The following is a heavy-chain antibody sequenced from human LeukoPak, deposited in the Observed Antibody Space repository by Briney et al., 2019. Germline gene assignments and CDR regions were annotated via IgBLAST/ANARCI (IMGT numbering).Heavy chain of an antibody. CDR2: IIPIFGTA. D-gene: IGHD3-22*01. J-gene: IGHJ5*02. Sequence: PGASVKVSCKASGGTFSSYAISWVRQAPGQGLEWMGGIIPIFGTANYAQKFQGRVTITADESTSTAYMELSSLRSEDTAVYYCARAPPDSSGYYSNWFDPWGQGTLVTVSS. CDR3: ARAPPDSSGYYSNWFDP. V-gene: IGHV1-69*13. CDR1: GGTFSSYA.